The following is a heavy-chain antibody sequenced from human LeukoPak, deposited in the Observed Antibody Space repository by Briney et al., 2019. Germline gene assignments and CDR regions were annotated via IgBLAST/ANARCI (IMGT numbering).Heavy chain of an antibody. Sequence: GGSLRLSCVASEFTFNSYAMTWVRHAPGKGLEWVANIKKDGSEKYYVDSVRGRFTISRDNAKNSLYLQINSLRAEDTAVYYCARVPYYYDSSPGFDIWGQGTMVTVSS. CDR2: IKKDGSEK. V-gene: IGHV3-7*05. D-gene: IGHD3-22*01. J-gene: IGHJ3*02. CDR3: ARVPYYYDSSPGFDI. CDR1: EFTFNSYA.